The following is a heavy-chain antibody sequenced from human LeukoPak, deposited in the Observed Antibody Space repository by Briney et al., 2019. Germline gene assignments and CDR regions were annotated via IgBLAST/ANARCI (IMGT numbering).Heavy chain of an antibody. V-gene: IGHV1-46*01. CDR2: INPSGGST. CDR1: GYTFTSYY. D-gene: IGHD3-3*01. J-gene: IGHJ6*02. CDR3: ARDGSLVGYGMDV. Sequence: GASVKVSCKASGYTFTSYYMHRVRQAPGQGLEWMGIINPSGGSTSYAQKFQGRVAMTRDTSTSTVYMELSSLRSEDTAVYYCARDGSLVGYGMDVWGQGTTVTVSS.